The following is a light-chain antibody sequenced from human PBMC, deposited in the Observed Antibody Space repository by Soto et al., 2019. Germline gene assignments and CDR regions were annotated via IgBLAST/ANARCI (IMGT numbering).Light chain of an antibody. V-gene: IGLV2-23*02. CDR1: SSDVGSHNF. CDR2: EVT. Sequence: QSALTQPASVSGSPGQSITISCTGTSSDVGSHNFVSWYQQRPGKAPKLMIFEVTKRPSGVSSRFSASKSGNTASLTISGVPAEDEADYYCCSYAGTTTWVFGGGTKVTVL. J-gene: IGLJ2*01. CDR3: CSYAGTTTWV.